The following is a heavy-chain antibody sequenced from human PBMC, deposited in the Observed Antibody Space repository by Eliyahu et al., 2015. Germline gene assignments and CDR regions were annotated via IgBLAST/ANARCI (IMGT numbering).Heavy chain of an antibody. CDR1: GGTFSSYA. CDR2: IIPIFGTA. CDR3: ARAQYRYSGSYPFDY. Sequence: EVKKPGSSVKVSCKASGGTFSSYAISWVRQAPGQGLEWMGGIIPIFGTANYAQKFQGRVTITADESTSTAYMELSSLRSEDTAVYYCARAQYRYSGSYPFDYWGQGTLVTVSS. J-gene: IGHJ4*02. D-gene: IGHD1-26*01. V-gene: IGHV1-69*01.